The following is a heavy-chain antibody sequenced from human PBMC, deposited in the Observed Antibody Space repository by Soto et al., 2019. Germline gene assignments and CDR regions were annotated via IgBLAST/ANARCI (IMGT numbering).Heavy chain of an antibody. Sequence: GSLRLSCAASGFTFSTYWMSWARQAPGKGLEWVANIKEDGSEKYYVDSVEGRFTISRDNAKNSLYLQMTSLRAEDTALYYCARGWGYFDSSGFPYLYAMDVWGQGTTVTVSS. J-gene: IGHJ6*02. CDR3: ARGWGYFDSSGFPYLYAMDV. CDR2: IKEDGSEK. V-gene: IGHV3-7*01. D-gene: IGHD3-22*01. CDR1: GFTFSTYW.